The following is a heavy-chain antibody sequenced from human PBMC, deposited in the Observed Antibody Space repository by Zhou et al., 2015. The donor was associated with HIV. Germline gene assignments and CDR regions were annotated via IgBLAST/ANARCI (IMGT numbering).Heavy chain of an antibody. Sequence: QVQLVQSGAEVKKPGASVKVSCKASGYTFTSYGISWVRQAPGQGLEWMGWISAYNGNTNYAQKLQGRVTMTTDTSTSTAYMELRSLRSDDTAVYYCARDNGEWLRFELYYYYGMDVWGQGTTVTVSS. J-gene: IGHJ6*02. CDR1: GYTFTSYG. CDR2: ISAYNGNT. CDR3: ARDNGEWLRFELYYYYGMDV. V-gene: IGHV1-18*01. D-gene: IGHD5-12*01.